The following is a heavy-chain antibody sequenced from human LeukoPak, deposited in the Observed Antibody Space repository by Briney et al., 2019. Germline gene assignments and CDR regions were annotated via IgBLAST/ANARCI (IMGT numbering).Heavy chain of an antibody. CDR3: ARVSRITIFGVVIGGYYFDY. CDR2: MNPNSGNT. D-gene: IGHD3-3*01. J-gene: IGHJ4*02. V-gene: IGHV1-8*01. CDR1: GYTLTSYD. Sequence: GASVKVSCEASGYTLTSYDINWVRQATGQGLEWMGWMNPNSGNTGYAQKFQGRVTMTRNTSISTAYMELSSMRSEDTAVYYCARVSRITIFGVVIGGYYFDYWGQGTLVTVSS.